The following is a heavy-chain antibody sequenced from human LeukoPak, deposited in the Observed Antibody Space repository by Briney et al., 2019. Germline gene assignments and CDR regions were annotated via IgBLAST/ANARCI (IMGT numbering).Heavy chain of an antibody. D-gene: IGHD6-13*01. V-gene: IGHV3-33*01. Sequence: HSGGSPRLSCAASGFTFSTYGMHWVRQAPGKGLEWVAVIWYDGSKKYYADSVKGRFTISRDNSKNTLYLQMNSLRAEDTAVYYCARDCPNPNIAAAGTVPVLDYWGQGTLVTVSS. CDR2: IWYDGSKK. J-gene: IGHJ4*02. CDR3: ARDCPNPNIAAAGTVPVLDY. CDR1: GFTFSTYG.